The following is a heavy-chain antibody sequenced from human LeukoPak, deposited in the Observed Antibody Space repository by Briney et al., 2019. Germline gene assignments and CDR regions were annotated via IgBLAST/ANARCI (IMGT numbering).Heavy chain of an antibody. CDR3: ARGLRQGESEGLRFLEWLSHGYYYYGMDV. Sequence: GASVKVSCKASGCTFTSYDINWVRQATGQGLEWMGWMNPNSGNTGYAQKFQGRVTMTRNTSISTAYMELSSLRSEDTAVYYCARGLRQGESEGLRFLEWLSHGYYYYGMDVWGQGTTVTVSS. J-gene: IGHJ6*02. CDR1: GCTFTSYD. V-gene: IGHV1-8*01. D-gene: IGHD3-3*01. CDR2: MNPNSGNT.